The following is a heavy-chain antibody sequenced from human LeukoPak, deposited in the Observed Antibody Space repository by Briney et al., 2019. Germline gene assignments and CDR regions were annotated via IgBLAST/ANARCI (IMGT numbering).Heavy chain of an antibody. CDR3: ARGRGWHSPGKGYYFDY. CDR2: VSYSGSN. CDR1: GDSMGTYY. D-gene: IGHD6-19*01. J-gene: IGHJ4*02. V-gene: IGHV4-59*01. Sequence: PSETLSLTCTVSGDSMGTYYWTWIRQPPGKGLEWIGFVSYSGSNTYNPSLKGRVTISLDTSKSQFSLKVSSVTAADTAIYYCARGRGWHSPGKGYYFDYWGQGTLVTVSS.